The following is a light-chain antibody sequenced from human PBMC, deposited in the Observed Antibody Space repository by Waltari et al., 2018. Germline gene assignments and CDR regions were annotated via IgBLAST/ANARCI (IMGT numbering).Light chain of an antibody. J-gene: IGKJ2*01. CDR2: MLA. Sequence: DTVMTQSPLSLPVTPGEPASISCRSSQSLLHSNGYNYLDWYVQKPGQSPRLLIHMLAYRAFGAPDRFSGSGSRNNFSLNISRVEADDVGVYYCMQRLEFPYTFGQGT. CDR3: MQRLEFPYT. CDR1: QSLLHSNGYNY. V-gene: IGKV2-40*01.